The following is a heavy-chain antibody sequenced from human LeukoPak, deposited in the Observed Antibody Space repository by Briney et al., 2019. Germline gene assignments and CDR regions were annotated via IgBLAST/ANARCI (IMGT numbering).Heavy chain of an antibody. CDR2: IDSDGSIT. J-gene: IGHJ4*02. CDR3: VRAWDY. D-gene: IGHD1-26*01. CDR1: GFTFSRYW. V-gene: IGHV3-74*01. Sequence: GGSLRLSCVASGFTFSRYWMYWVRQAPGKGLLWVSHIDSDGSITNYADSVKGRFTVSRDNAKNTVYLQMDSLRAEDTAVYYCVRAWDYWGQGTLVTVSS.